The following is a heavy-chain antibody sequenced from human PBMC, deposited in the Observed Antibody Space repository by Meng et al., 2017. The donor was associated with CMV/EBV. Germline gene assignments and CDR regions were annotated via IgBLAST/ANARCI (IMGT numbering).Heavy chain of an antibody. Sequence: GESLKISCAASGFTFSSYWMSWVRQAPGKGLEWVANIKQDGSEKYYVDSVKGRLTISRDNAKNSLSLQMNSLRAEDTAVYYCARVAFLPPYCGGDCSAHYYFDYWGQGTLVTVSS. V-gene: IGHV3-7*01. CDR1: GFTFSSYW. CDR3: ARVAFLPPYCGGDCSAHYYFDY. CDR2: IKQDGSEK. D-gene: IGHD2-21*01. J-gene: IGHJ4*02.